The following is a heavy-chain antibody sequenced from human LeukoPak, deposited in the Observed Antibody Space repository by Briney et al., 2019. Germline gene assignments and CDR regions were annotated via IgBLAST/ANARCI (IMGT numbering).Heavy chain of an antibody. CDR3: AKDRVYSSGWSAFDP. CDR1: GGTFSSYA. V-gene: IGHV1-69*05. D-gene: IGHD6-19*01. Sequence: SVKVSCKASGGTFSSYAISWVRQAPGQGLEWMGGIIPIFGTANYAQKFQGRVTITTDESTSTAYMELSSLRSEDTAVYYCAKDRVYSSGWSAFDPWGQGTLVTVSS. J-gene: IGHJ5*02. CDR2: IIPIFGTA.